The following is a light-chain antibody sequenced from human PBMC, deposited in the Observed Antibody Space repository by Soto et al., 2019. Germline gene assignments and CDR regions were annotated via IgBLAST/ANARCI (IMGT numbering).Light chain of an antibody. Sequence: IVLTHSPSTLSSFPCYRFTLSFRASHYINTRLAWYQHRPGQAPRLLIYQTSIRAAGIPARFSASGSGTDFTLTISDVQPEDFALYYCHQRQSWPRTFGQGTKVDIK. J-gene: IGKJ1*01. CDR2: QTS. CDR1: HYINTR. CDR3: HQRQSWPRT. V-gene: IGKV3-11*01.